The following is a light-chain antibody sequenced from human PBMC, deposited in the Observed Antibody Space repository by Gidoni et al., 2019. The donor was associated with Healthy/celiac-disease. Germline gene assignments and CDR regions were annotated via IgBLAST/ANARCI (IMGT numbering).Light chain of an antibody. Sequence: QSVLTPPPSVTGDPRQRVPISCTGSSSNLGAGYDVHWYQQLPGTAPKLLIYGNSNRPSGVPDRFSGSKSGTSASLAITGLQAEDEADYYCQSYDSSLSGSGVFGGGTKLTVL. CDR2: GNS. CDR1: SSNLGAGYD. J-gene: IGLJ3*02. CDR3: QSYDSSLSGSGV. V-gene: IGLV1-40*01.